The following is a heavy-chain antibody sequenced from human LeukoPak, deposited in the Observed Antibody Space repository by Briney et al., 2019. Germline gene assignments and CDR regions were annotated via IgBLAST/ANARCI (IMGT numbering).Heavy chain of an antibody. Sequence: ASVKVSCKASGGTFSSYALRWVRQAPGQGLEWMGTIIPIVGIANYAQKFQGRATITADKSTSTAYMELSSLRSEDTAVYYCARDGEMATIYFDYWGQGTLVTVSS. D-gene: IGHD5-24*01. CDR2: IIPIVGIA. CDR1: GGTFSSYA. CDR3: ARDGEMATIYFDY. V-gene: IGHV1-69*04. J-gene: IGHJ4*02.